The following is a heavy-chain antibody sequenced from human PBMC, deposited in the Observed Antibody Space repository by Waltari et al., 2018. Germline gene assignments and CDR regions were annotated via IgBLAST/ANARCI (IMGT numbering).Heavy chain of an antibody. CDR3: ATDPVSGRHRDY. V-gene: IGHV1-24*01. J-gene: IGHJ4*02. CDR2: FDSENGEP. CDR1: GNSRGELS. Sequence: QVQLVQSGAEVKKAGAPVKVSCEVFGNSRGELSINWVRQAPGKGLEWMGGFDSENGEPVYAQKFQGRVTMTEDTSKDIAYMELSRLRSEDTAVYFCATDPVSGRHRDYWGQGTLVTVSS. D-gene: IGHD6-19*01.